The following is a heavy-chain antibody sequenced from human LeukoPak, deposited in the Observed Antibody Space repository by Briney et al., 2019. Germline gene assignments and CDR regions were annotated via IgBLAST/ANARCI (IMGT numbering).Heavy chain of an antibody. V-gene: IGHV1-46*01. D-gene: IGHD5-18*01. CDR1: GYSFTSYY. Sequence: ASVKVSCKASGYSFTSYYVHWVRQAPGQGPEWVGIINPRTGSTTYAQKVQGRVIMTRDTSTSTVYMELSSLRSEDTAVYYCVRDFLGYSYGYSTKFDPWGQGTLVTVSS. J-gene: IGHJ5*02. CDR3: VRDFLGYSYGYSTKFDP. CDR2: INPRTGST.